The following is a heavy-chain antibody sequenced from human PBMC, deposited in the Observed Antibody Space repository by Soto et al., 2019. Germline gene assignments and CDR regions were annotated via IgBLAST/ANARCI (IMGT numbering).Heavy chain of an antibody. CDR1: GFTFNTYT. Sequence: EVQLVASGGGLVKPGGSLRLSCAASGFTFNTYTMNWVRHVPGKGPQWVSSITSTGSYIYYSESVKGRFTISRDNSQNSLFLQMNSLRAGDTAIYFCARAIGPTLFDYWGQGTLVTVSS. J-gene: IGHJ4*02. V-gene: IGHV3-21*01. CDR3: ARAIGPTLFDY. D-gene: IGHD3-22*01. CDR2: ITSTGSYI.